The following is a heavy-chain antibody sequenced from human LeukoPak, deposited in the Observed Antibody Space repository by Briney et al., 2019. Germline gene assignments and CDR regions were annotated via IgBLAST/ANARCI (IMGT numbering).Heavy chain of an antibody. D-gene: IGHD6-19*01. V-gene: IGHV4-34*01. CDR3: ARYSSGTHY. Sequence: SETLSLTCAVYGGSFSGYYWSWIRQPPGKGLEWIGEINHSGSTNYNPSLKSRVTISVDPSTNQFSLKLSSVTAADTAVYYCARYSSGTHYWGQGTLVTVSS. CDR1: GGSFSGYY. CDR2: INHSGST. J-gene: IGHJ4*02.